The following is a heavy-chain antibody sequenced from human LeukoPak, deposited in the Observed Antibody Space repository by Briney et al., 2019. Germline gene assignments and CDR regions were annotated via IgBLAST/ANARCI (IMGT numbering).Heavy chain of an antibody. CDR1: GGSFSGYY. Sequence: SETLSLTCAVYGGSFSGYYWSWIRQPPGKGLEWIGYIDNSGRTDFNPSLKSRITMSVDTSKNQVSLKVNSMTAADTAVYYCARGSTWLCHFDLWGRGTLVTVSS. CDR3: ARGSTWLCHFDL. V-gene: IGHV4-34*10. J-gene: IGHJ2*01. CDR2: IDNSGRT. D-gene: IGHD2-2*01.